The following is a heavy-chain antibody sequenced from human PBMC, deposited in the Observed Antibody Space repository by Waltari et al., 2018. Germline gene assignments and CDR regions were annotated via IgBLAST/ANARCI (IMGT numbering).Heavy chain of an antibody. CDR3: ARESDYDSSGYYYFDY. V-gene: IGHV1-69*12. CDR1: GGTFSSYA. CDR2: IIPIFGTA. D-gene: IGHD3-22*01. J-gene: IGHJ4*02. Sequence: QVQLVQSGAEVKKPGSSVKVSCKASGGTFSSYALSWVAQAPGQGLEWMGGIIPIFGTANYAQKFQGRVTITADESTSTAYMELSSLRSEDTAVYYCARESDYDSSGYYYFDYWGQGTLVTVSS.